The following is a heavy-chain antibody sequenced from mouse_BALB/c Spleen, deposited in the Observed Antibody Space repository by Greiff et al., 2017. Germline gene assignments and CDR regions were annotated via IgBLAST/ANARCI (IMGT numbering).Heavy chain of an antibody. V-gene: IGHV5-17*02. D-gene: IGHD2-14*01. Sequence: EVMLVESGGGLVQPGGSRKLSCAASGFTFSSFGMHWVRQAPEKGLEWVAYISSGSSTMYYADTVKGRFTISRDNPKNTLFLQMTSLRSEDTAMYYCARWGYYRGFDYWGQGTTLTVSS. CDR2: ISSGSSTM. CDR1: GFTFSSFG. CDR3: ARWGYYRGFDY. J-gene: IGHJ2*01.